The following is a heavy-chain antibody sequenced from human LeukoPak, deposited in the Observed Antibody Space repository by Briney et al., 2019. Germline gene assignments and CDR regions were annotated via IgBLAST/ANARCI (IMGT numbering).Heavy chain of an antibody. V-gene: IGHV3-23*01. Sequence: GGSLRLSCAASGFTFSSYAMSWVRQAPGKGLEWVSAISGSGGSTYYADSVKGRLTISRDNSKNTLYLQMNSLRAEDTAVYYCAKDDYSNYVVYYMDVWGKGTTVTVSS. CDR1: GFTFSSYA. CDR3: AKDDYSNYVVYYMDV. CDR2: ISGSGGST. J-gene: IGHJ6*03. D-gene: IGHD4-11*01.